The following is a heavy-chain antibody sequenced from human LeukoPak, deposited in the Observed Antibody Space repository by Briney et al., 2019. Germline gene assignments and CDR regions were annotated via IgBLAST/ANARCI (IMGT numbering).Heavy chain of an antibody. J-gene: IGHJ3*02. CDR2: IYYSGST. V-gene: IGHV4-30-4*08. Sequence: PSQTLSLTCTVSGGSISSGDYYWSWIRQPPGKGLEWIGYIYYSGSTYYNPSLKSRVTISVDTSKNQFSLKLSSVTAADTAVYYCARPDTVTTGFAFDIWGQGTMVTVSS. CDR1: GGSISSGDYY. CDR3: ARPDTVTTGFAFDI. D-gene: IGHD4-17*01.